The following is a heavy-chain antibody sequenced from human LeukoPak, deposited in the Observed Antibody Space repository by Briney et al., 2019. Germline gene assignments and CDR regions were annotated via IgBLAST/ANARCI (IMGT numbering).Heavy chain of an antibody. J-gene: IGHJ4*02. Sequence: SETLSLTCTVSGGSISSYYWSWIRQPAGKGPEWIGRIYTSGSTNYNPSLKSRVTMSVDTSKNQFSLKLSSVTAADTAVYYCARGGGVKSITGTHFDYWGQGTLVTVSS. D-gene: IGHD1-20*01. CDR1: GGSISSYY. V-gene: IGHV4-4*07. CDR2: IYTSGST. CDR3: ARGGGVKSITGTHFDY.